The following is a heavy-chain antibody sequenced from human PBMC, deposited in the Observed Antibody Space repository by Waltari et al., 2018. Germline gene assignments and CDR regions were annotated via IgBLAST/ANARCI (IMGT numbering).Heavy chain of an antibody. J-gene: IGHJ5*02. CDR3: ARGPEGYCSGGSCYPYNWFDP. D-gene: IGHD2-15*01. CDR2: IYHSGST. Sequence: VQRPESGPGLVKPYETLSLTCTVSGYSISSGYYWGWIRQPPGNGLEWIGSIYHSGSTYYNPSLKSRVTISVDTSKNQFSLKLSSVTAADTAVYYCARGPEGYCSGGSCYPYNWFDPWGQGTLVTVSS. CDR1: GYSISSGYY. V-gene: IGHV4-38-2*02.